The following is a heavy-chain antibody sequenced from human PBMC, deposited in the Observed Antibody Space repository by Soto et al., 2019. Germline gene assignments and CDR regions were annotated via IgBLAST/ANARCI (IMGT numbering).Heavy chain of an antibody. Sequence: SVNVSCKASGGTFSSYAISWVRQAPGQGLEWMGGTIPIFGTANYAQKFQGRVTITADESTSTAYMELSSLRSEDTAVYYCTRAGHSGYDPEDFDYWGQGTLVTVSS. J-gene: IGHJ4*02. CDR2: TIPIFGTA. V-gene: IGHV1-69*13. CDR1: GGTFSSYA. D-gene: IGHD5-12*01. CDR3: TRAGHSGYDPEDFDY.